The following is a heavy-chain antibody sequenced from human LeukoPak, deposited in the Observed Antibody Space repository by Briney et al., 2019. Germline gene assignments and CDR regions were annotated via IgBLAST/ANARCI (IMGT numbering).Heavy chain of an antibody. CDR2: ISYDGSNK. CDR3: AKEEGRGYYDSSGYYRPPYFDY. J-gene: IGHJ4*02. V-gene: IGHV3-30*18. Sequence: PGRSLRLSCAASGFTFSSYGMHWVRQAPGKGLEWVAVISYDGSNKYYADSVKGRFTISGDNSKNTLYLQMNSLRAEDTAVYYCAKEEGRGYYDSSGYYRPPYFDYWGQGTLVTVSS. D-gene: IGHD3-22*01. CDR1: GFTFSSYG.